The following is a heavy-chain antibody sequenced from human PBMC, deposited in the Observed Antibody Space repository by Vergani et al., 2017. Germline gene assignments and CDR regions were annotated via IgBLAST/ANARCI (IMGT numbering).Heavy chain of an antibody. CDR2: ISSSSSYI. Sequence: EVQLVESGGGLVKPGGSLRLSCAASGFTFSSYSMNWVRQAPGKGLEWVSSISSSSSYIYYADSVKGRFTISRDNAKNSLYLQMNRLRAEDTAVYYCARDHYDFWSGFSYYFDYWGQGTLVTVSS. J-gene: IGHJ4*02. D-gene: IGHD3-3*01. CDR1: GFTFSSYS. CDR3: ARDHYDFWSGFSYYFDY. V-gene: IGHV3-21*01.